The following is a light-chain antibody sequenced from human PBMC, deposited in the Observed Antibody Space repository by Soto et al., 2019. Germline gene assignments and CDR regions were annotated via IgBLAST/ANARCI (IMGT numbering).Light chain of an antibody. CDR3: SSYTSSSTHLYD. Sequence: QSVLTQPASVSGSPGQSITISCTGTSSDVGGYNYVSWYQQHPGKAPKLMIYDVSNRPSGVSNRFSGSKSGNTASLTISGLQAEDEADYYCSSYTSSSTHLYDFATGTKVTVL. J-gene: IGLJ1*01. CDR2: DVS. V-gene: IGLV2-14*01. CDR1: SSDVGGYNY.